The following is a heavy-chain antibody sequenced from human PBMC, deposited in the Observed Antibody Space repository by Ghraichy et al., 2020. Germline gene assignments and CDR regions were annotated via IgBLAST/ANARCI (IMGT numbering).Heavy chain of an antibody. CDR3: VRDWPVD. CDR2: ISGGSDTI. J-gene: IGHJ4*02. Sequence: GGSLRLSCKASGFAFSNYDMDWARQVPGKGLGWVSFISGGSDTIRYADSVKGRFTISRDNARNSLYLQMNSLRVDDTAVYFCVRDWPVDWGQGTLVTVSS. CDR1: GFAFSNYD. V-gene: IGHV3-48*01.